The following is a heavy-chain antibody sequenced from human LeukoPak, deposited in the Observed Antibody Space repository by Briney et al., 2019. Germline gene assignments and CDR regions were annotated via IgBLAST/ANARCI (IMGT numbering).Heavy chain of an antibody. CDR1: GDSVSSNSAA. Sequence: SQTLSLTCAIPGDSVSSNSAAWSWLRQSPSRGLEWLGRTYSRSKWSSDYAVSMESRIIINSDTSKNQFSLQLNSVTPEDTAVYYCARGRSWPLDYWGQGTLVTVSS. CDR3: ARGRSWPLDY. J-gene: IGHJ4*02. D-gene: IGHD6-13*01. V-gene: IGHV6-1*01. CDR2: TYSRSKWSS.